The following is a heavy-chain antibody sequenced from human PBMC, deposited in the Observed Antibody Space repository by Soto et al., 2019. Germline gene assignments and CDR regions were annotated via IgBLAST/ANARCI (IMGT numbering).Heavy chain of an antibody. CDR1: GYSFTSYW. CDR2: IDPSDSYT. Sequence: GESLKISCKGSGYSFTSYWISWVRQMPGKGLEWMGRIDPSDSYTNYSPSFQGHVTISADKSISTAYLQWSSLKASDTAMYYCASPLCWPAFEGFDIWGQGTMVTVSS. D-gene: IGHD2-21*01. J-gene: IGHJ3*02. V-gene: IGHV5-10-1*01. CDR3: ASPLCWPAFEGFDI.